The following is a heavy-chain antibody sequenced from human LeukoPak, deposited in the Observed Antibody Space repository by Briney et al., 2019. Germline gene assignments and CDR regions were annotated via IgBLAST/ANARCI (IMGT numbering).Heavy chain of an antibody. J-gene: IGHJ6*02. CDR2: IYHSGSL. CDR1: GGSISSSNW. D-gene: IGHD3-10*01. Sequence: SETLSLTCAVSGGSISSSNWWSWVRQPPGKGLEWIGEIYHSGSLNYTPSLKSRITISIDKSKNQFSLNLSSVTAADTAVYYCARNYGSGSTYYYYYGMDVWGQGTTVTVSS. CDR3: ARNYGSGSTYYYYYGMDV. V-gene: IGHV4-4*02.